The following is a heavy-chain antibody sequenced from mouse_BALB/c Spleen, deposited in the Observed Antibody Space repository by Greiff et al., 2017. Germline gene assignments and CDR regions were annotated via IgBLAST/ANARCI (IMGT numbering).Heavy chain of an antibody. CDR1: GFTFTDYY. D-gene: IGHD1-1*01. CDR3: ARGIYYYGTQFAY. Sequence: EVQRVESGGGLVQPGGSLRLSCATSGFTFTDYYMSWVRQPPGKALEWLGFIRNKANGYTTEYSASVKGRFTISRDNSQSILYLQMNTLRAEDSATYYCARGIYYYGTQFAYWGQGTLVTVSA. CDR2: IRNKANGYTT. J-gene: IGHJ3*01. V-gene: IGHV7-3*02.